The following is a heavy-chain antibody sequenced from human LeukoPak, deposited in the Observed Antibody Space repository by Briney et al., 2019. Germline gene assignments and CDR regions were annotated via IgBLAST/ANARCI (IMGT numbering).Heavy chain of an antibody. Sequence: GASVKVSCKVSGYTLTELSMHWVRQAPGKGLEWMGGFDPEDGETIYAQKFQGRVTMTEDTSTDTAYMELSSLRSEDTAVYYCATGVDTVATTPHFDYWGQGTLVTVSS. V-gene: IGHV1-24*01. CDR2: FDPEDGET. J-gene: IGHJ4*02. D-gene: IGHD5-12*01. CDR1: GYTLTELS. CDR3: ATGVDTVATTPHFDY.